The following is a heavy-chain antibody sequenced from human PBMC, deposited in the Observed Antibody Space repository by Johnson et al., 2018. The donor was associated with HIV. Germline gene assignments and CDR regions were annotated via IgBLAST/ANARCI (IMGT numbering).Heavy chain of an antibody. CDR1: GFTFSSYA. D-gene: IGHD6-19*01. V-gene: IGHV3-30*04. CDR3: AGQVRAFDI. J-gene: IGHJ3*02. Sequence: VQLVESGGGVVQPGRSLRLSCAASGFTFSSYAMHWVRQAPGKGLEWVAVISYGGSNKYYADSVKGRFTISRDNSMHTMYLQMNSLRAEDTAVYYCAGQVRAFDIWGQGTMVTVSS. CDR2: ISYGGSNK.